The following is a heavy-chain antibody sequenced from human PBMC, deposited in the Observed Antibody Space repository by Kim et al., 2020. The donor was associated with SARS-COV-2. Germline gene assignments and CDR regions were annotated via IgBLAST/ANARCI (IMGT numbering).Heavy chain of an antibody. D-gene: IGHD6-13*01. CDR2: IYSGGST. V-gene: IGHV3-53*04. J-gene: IGHJ6*02. CDR1: GFTVSSNY. Sequence: GGSLRLSCAASGFTVSSNYMSWVRQAPGKGLEWVSVIYSGGSTYYADSVKGRFTISRHNSKNTLYLQMNSLRAEDTAVYYCARDVGDSSWYYYGMDVWGQGTTVTVSS. CDR3: ARDVGDSSWYYYGMDV.